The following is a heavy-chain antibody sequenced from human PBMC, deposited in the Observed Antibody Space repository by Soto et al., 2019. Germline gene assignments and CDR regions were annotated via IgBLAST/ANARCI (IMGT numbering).Heavy chain of an antibody. CDR1: GGSITSSSYY. V-gene: IGHV4-39*01. Sequence: PSETLSLTCTVSGGSITSSSYYWGWIRQPPGKGLELIGYIYYSGSSYYNPSLKSRVTISVDTSKNQFSLKLSSVTAADTAVYYCARQGIAARGDWFDPWGQGTLVTVSS. CDR2: IYYSGSS. J-gene: IGHJ5*02. CDR3: ARQGIAARGDWFDP. D-gene: IGHD6-6*01.